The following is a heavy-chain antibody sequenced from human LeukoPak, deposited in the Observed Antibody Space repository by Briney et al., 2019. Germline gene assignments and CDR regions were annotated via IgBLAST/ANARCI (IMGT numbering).Heavy chain of an antibody. CDR2: IFPADSDT. CDR1: GYSFTSYW. CDR3: ARHRYFQL. J-gene: IGHJ1*01. Sequence: GESLKISCKGSGYSFTSYWVAWVRQMPGKGREWMGIIFPADSDTRYSPSFQGQVTISVDKSINTAYLQWSSLKASDTAMYYCARHRYFQLWGQGTLVTVSS. V-gene: IGHV5-51*01.